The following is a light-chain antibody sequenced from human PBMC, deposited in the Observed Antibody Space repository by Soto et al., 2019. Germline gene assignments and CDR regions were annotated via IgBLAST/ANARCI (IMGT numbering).Light chain of an antibody. CDR3: QQCGNWPRIT. V-gene: IGKV3-11*01. J-gene: IGKJ5*01. CDR2: DAS. CDR1: QSISSY. Sequence: EIVLTQSPATLSLSPGERATLSCRASQSISSYLAWYQQRPGQAPRLLIYDASNRATDIPARFSGSGSGTDFTLTISSLEPEDFAVYYCQQCGNWPRITFGQGTRLGIK.